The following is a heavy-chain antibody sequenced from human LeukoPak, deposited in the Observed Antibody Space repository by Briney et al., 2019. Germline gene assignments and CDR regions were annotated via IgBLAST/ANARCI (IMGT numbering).Heavy chain of an antibody. D-gene: IGHD3-10*01. V-gene: IGHV1-69*06. Sequence: SVKVSCKASGGTFSSYAISWARQAPGQGLEWMGGIIPIFGTANYAQKFQGRVTITADKSTSTAYMELSSLRSEDTAAYYCAREGVPDAFDIWGQGTMVTVSS. CDR1: GGTFSSYA. CDR3: AREGVPDAFDI. CDR2: IIPIFGTA. J-gene: IGHJ3*02.